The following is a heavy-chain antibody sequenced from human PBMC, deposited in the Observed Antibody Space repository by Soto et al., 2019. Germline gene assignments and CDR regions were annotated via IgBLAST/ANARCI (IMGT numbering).Heavy chain of an antibody. D-gene: IGHD4-17*01. CDR1: GYTFTSYY. CDR2: INPSGGST. CDR3: ARDTVTPLYYYYGMDV. J-gene: IGHJ6*02. V-gene: IGHV1-46*01. Sequence: ASVKVSCKASGYTFTSYYMHWVRQAPGQGLEWMGIINPSGGSTSYAQKFQGRVTMTRDTSTSTVYMELSSLRSEDTAVYYCARDTVTPLYYYYGMDVWGQGTTVTVSS.